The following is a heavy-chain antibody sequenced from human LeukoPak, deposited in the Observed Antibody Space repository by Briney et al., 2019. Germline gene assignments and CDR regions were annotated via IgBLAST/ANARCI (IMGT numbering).Heavy chain of an antibody. J-gene: IGHJ4*02. CDR1: GFTFSSYA. V-gene: IGHV3-30-3*01. Sequence: PGGSLRLSCAASGFTFSSYAMFWVRQAPGKGLEWVTIISKDGSDTFYADSVKGRFTISRDNAKNTLYLQMNSLRAEDTAVYYCARVGATHFDYWGQGTLVTVSS. CDR2: ISKDGSDT. D-gene: IGHD1-26*01. CDR3: ARVGATHFDY.